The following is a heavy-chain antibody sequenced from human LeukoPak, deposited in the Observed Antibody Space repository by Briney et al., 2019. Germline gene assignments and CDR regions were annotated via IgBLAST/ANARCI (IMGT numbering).Heavy chain of an antibody. CDR3: AKRTPLVAGPYYYCYMDV. Sequence: GGSLRLSCAASGFTFSSYEMNWVRQAPGKGLEWVSYISSSGSTIYYADSVKGRFTISRDNAKNSLYLQMNSLRAEDTAVYYCAKRTPLVAGPYYYCYMDVWGKGTTVTISS. V-gene: IGHV3-48*03. D-gene: IGHD5-12*01. J-gene: IGHJ6*03. CDR2: ISSSGSTI. CDR1: GFTFSSYE.